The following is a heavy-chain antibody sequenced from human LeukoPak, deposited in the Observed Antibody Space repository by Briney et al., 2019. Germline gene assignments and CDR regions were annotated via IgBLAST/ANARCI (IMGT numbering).Heavy chain of an antibody. CDR2: INGDGSGT. CDR1: GFTFTDYW. V-gene: IGHV3-74*01. J-gene: IGHJ4*02. D-gene: IGHD3-10*01. CDR3: TRDFYGIDY. Sequence: PGWSLRLSCAASGFTFTDYWMHWVGHAPGKGLVWDSRINGDGSGTTYADSVKGRFTISRDNAKNTVYLQMNSLRAEDTAVYYCTRDFYGIDYWGQGTLVTVSS.